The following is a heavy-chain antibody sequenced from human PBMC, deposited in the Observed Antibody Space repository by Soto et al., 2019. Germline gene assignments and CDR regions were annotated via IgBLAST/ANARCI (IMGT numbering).Heavy chain of an antibody. CDR2: IYSGGAT. CDR1: GFTFSTFA. J-gene: IGHJ5*02. CDR3: AKLGPYGSESYSFRYNWIDP. D-gene: IGHD3-10*01. V-gene: IGHV3-23*03. Sequence: PGGSLRLSCAASGFTFSTFAMTWVRQAPEKGLGWVSVIYSGGATYYAVSVKGRFTIARDRSKNTVYLQMDGLRTEDTAVYHCAKLGPYGSESYSFRYNWIDPWGQGTLVTVSS.